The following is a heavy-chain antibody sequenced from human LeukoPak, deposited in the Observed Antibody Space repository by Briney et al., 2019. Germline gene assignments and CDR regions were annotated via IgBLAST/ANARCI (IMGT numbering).Heavy chain of an antibody. CDR1: GFMFSNYA. D-gene: IGHD3-10*01. CDR2: ITGTDGST. V-gene: IGHV3-23*01. CDR3: AKAFNYGSGYNYKTFDS. J-gene: IGHJ4*02. Sequence: GGSLRLSCAASGFMFSNYAMSWVRQAPGEGLEWVSGITGTDGSTYYADSVKGRFTISRDNSKSALYLQMNSLRAEDTALYYCAKAFNYGSGYNYKTFDSWGQGTLVTVSS.